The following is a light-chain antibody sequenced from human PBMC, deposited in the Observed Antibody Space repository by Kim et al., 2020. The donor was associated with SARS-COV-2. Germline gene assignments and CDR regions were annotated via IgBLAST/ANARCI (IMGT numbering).Light chain of an antibody. CDR1: NIGSKS. J-gene: IGLJ2*01. V-gene: IGLV3-21*04. CDR2: NDS. Sequence: VATGKTASIICGGSNIGSKSVHWYQQKPGQAPVLVIYNDSDRPSGIPERFSGSNSGNTATLTISRVEGGDEADYYCQVWHSNTDRIFGGGTQLTVL. CDR3: QVWHSNTDRI.